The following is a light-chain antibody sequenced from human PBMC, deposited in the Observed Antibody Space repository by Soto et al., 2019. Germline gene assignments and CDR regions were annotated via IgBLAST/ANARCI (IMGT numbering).Light chain of an antibody. CDR2: DAS. V-gene: IGKV1-5*01. Sequence: DIQMTQSPSTLSASVGDRVTITCRARQTIFRWLAWYQQRPGKAPNLLISDASDLQSGVPSRFSGSGSGAEFTLTIGRLQPDDFATYYCQQYNSYPWTFGQGTKVEF. J-gene: IGKJ1*01. CDR1: QTIFRW. CDR3: QQYNSYPWT.